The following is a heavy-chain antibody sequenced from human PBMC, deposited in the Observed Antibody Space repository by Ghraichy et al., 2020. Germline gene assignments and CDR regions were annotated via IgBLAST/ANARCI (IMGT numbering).Heavy chain of an antibody. J-gene: IGHJ4*02. Sequence: LSLTCAASGFTFSDNYMTWIRQAPGKGLEWVSYISGSSSDTNYADSVKGRFTISRDNAKNSLYLQMNSLRADDTAVYYCATTPRAPGNWGQGTLVTVSS. CDR3: ATTPRAPGN. V-gene: IGHV3-11*03. D-gene: IGHD1-14*01. CDR1: GFTFSDNY. CDR2: ISGSSSDT.